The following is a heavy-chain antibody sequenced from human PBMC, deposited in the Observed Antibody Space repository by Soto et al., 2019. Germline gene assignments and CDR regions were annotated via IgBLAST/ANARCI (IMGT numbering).Heavy chain of an antibody. J-gene: IGHJ6*02. CDR1: GGSISDNY. D-gene: IGHD3-3*01. Sequence: NPSETLSLTCTVSGGSISDNYWIWIRQPPGKGLEWIGYIFYNGITSYSPSLKSRVSISLDTSKNQFSLNLSSVTAADTAVYYCARDSPRTTVFGPLYYYTMDVWGPGTTVTVSS. CDR2: IFYNGIT. CDR3: ARDSPRTTVFGPLYYYTMDV. V-gene: IGHV4-59*01.